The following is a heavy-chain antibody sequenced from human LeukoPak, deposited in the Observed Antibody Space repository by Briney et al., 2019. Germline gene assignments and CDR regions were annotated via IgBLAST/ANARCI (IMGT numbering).Heavy chain of an antibody. CDR3: ARGNPWGHF. CDR2: INSDGSRT. V-gene: IGHV3-74*01. Sequence: GGSLRLSCAASAFTLSSYWMHWVRQAPGKGLVWVSHINSDGSRTDYADSVKGRFTISRDNAKNTLYLQMNSLRAEDTAVYYCARGNPWGHFWGQGTLVTVSS. CDR1: AFTLSSYW. D-gene: IGHD3-16*01. J-gene: IGHJ4*02.